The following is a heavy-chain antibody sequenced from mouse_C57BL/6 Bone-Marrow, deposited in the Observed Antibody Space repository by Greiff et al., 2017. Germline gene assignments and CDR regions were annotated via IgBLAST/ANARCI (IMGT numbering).Heavy chain of an antibody. CDR3: ARGGYDYPYFDY. V-gene: IGHV1-66*01. D-gene: IGHD2-4*01. Sequence: VQLQQSGPELVQPGASVKISCTASGYSFTSYYIHWVKQRPGQGLEWIGWIYPGSGNTKYNEKFKGKVTLTADTSPSTAYRQRNILTSEDAAFYYCARGGYDYPYFDYWGQGTTLTVSS. CDR2: IYPGSGNT. CDR1: GYSFTSYY. J-gene: IGHJ2*01.